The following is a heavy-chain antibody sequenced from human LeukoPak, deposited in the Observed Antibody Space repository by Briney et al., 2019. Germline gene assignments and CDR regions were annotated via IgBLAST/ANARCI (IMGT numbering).Heavy chain of an antibody. V-gene: IGHV3-48*01. CDR2: ISSDSGTI. J-gene: IGHJ4*02. D-gene: IGHD6-13*01. CDR1: GFTFSTYS. CDR3: ATYSAAGRTYYFDY. Sequence: PGGSLRLSCAASGFTFSTYSMNWVRQAPGKGLEWLSYISSDSGTIYYADSVKGRFTISRDNAKNSVFLQMNSLRGEDTAVYYCATYSAAGRTYYFDYWGQGALVTVSS.